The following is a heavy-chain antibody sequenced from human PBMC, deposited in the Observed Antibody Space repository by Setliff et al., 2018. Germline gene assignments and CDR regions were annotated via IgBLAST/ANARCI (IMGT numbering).Heavy chain of an antibody. CDR2: ISWDGTKT. CDR1: GFSFESHG. CDR3: AKVLDTTGYYYFDF. V-gene: IGHV3-30*18. D-gene: IGHD3-22*01. Sequence: PGESLKISCAASGFSFESHGMHWVRQAPGKGLEWVALISWDGTKTSYADSVRGRFTISRDGSKSTLYLEMSSLRSEDTAVYYCAKVLDTTGYYYFDFWGQGTLVTVSS. J-gene: IGHJ4*02.